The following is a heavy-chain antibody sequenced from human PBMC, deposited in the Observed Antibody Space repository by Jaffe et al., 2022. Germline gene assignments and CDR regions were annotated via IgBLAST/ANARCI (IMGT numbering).Heavy chain of an antibody. J-gene: IGHJ4*02. CDR3: AKDKGGTTWDYFDC. Sequence: EVQLLESGGGLVQPGGSLRLSCAASGFTFSSYGMSWVRQAPGTGLEWVSTISNSGATTNYADSVKGRFTISRDNSKNTLYLQMNSLRAEDTAVYYCAKDKGGTTWDYFDCWGQGTLVTVSS. V-gene: IGHV3-23*01. D-gene: IGHD1-1*01. CDR2: ISNSGATT. CDR1: GFTFSSYG.